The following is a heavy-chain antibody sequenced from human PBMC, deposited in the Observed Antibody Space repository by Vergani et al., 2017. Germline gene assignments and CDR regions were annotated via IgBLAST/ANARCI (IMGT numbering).Heavy chain of an antibody. V-gene: IGHV3-30*18. CDR2: ISYDGSNK. CDR1: GFTFSSYG. J-gene: IGHJ3*02. D-gene: IGHD4-17*01. CDR3: AKDDYGDYSDAFDI. Sequence: QVQLVESGGGVVQPGRSLRLSCAASGFTFSSYGMHWVRQAPGKGLEWVAVISYDGSNKYYADSVKGRFTISRDNSKNSRYLQMNSLRTEDTALYYCAKDDYGDYSDAFDIWGQGTMVTVSS.